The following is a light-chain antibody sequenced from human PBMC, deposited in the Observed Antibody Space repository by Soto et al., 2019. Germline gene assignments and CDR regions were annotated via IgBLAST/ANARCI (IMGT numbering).Light chain of an antibody. CDR1: RSVSNN. J-gene: IGKJ5*01. Sequence: ETVMTQSPATLSVSPGDTATLSCRASRSVSNNLAWYQQKPGQAPRLLIYAASTRATGIPARFSGSGSGTEFTLAITSLQSEDFAIYCCQQRTAWSITFGLGTRLEIK. V-gene: IGKV3-15*01. CDR3: QQRTAWSIT. CDR2: AAS.